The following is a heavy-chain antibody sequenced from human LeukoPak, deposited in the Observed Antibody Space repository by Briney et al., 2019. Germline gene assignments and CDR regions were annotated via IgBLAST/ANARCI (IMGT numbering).Heavy chain of an antibody. V-gene: IGHV3-23*01. J-gene: IGHJ4*02. CDR3: AKDPAIWYLTRFDY. CDR2: ISGSGGST. D-gene: IGHD2-15*01. Sequence: PGGSLRLSCAASGFTFSSYAMSWVRQAPGKGLEWVSTISGSGGSTYYADSVKGRFTISRDNSKNTLYLQMNSLRAEDTAVYYCAKDPAIWYLTRFDYWGQGTLVTVSS. CDR1: GFTFSSYA.